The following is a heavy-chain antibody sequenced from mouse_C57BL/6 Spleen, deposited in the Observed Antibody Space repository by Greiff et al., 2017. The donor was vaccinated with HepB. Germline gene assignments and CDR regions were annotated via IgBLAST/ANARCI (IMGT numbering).Heavy chain of an antibody. CDR2: IDPSDSYT. CDR3: ARGGRQAMDY. CDR1: GYTFTSYW. V-gene: IGHV1-69*01. Sequence: QVQLKQPGAELVMPGASVKLSCKASGYTFTSYWMHWVKQRPGQGLEWIGEIDPSDSYTNYNQKFKGKSTLTVDKSSSTAYMQLSSLTSEDSAVYYCARGGRQAMDYWGQGTSVTVSS. J-gene: IGHJ4*01.